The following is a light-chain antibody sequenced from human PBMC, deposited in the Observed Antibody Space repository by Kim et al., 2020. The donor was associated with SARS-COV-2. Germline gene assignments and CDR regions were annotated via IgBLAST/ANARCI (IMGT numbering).Light chain of an antibody. V-gene: IGKV3-20*01. CDR2: GVY. CDR1: EILKNNY. Sequence: PAESVTLSCRASEILKNNYLAWYQQKPGQAPRLLIYGVYYRAAGIPDRFRGAGSEADFSLSISNVQPEDYAVYYCNQYGGTPPVTFGRGTRLEIK. CDR3: NQYGGTPPVT. J-gene: IGKJ5*01.